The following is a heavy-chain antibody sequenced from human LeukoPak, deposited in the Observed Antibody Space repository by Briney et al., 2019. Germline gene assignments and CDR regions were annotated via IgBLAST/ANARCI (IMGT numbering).Heavy chain of an antibody. CDR2: IIGRSGST. J-gene: IGHJ4*02. V-gene: IGHV3-23*01. CDR3: AKGAYDYVEIAYFDY. Sequence: GGSLRLSCVASGFSFSNYAMNWVRQAPGKGLEWVSLIIGRSGSTFYADSVKGRFTISRDKSKNTLYLQMNSLRAEDTAVYYCAKGAYDYVEIAYFDYWGQGSLVTVSS. CDR1: GFSFSNYA. D-gene: IGHD5-12*01.